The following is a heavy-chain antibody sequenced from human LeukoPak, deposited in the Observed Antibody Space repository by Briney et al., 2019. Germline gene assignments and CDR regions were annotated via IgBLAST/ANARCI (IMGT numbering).Heavy chain of an antibody. V-gene: IGHV3-23*01. Sequence: PGGSLRLSCAASGFTFSSYAMSWVRQAPGKGLEWVSAISGSGGSTYYADSVKGRLTISRDNAKNSLYLQMSRLRDEDTAVYYCARGLQWLVLDYWGQGTLVTVSS. J-gene: IGHJ4*02. CDR3: ARGLQWLVLDY. D-gene: IGHD6-19*01. CDR2: ISGSGGST. CDR1: GFTFSSYA.